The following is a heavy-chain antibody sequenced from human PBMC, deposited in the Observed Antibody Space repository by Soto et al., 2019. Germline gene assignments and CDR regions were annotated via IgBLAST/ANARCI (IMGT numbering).Heavy chain of an antibody. CDR3: AFGLDYANSWSWVDP. CDR2: IIPIYAVT. D-gene: IGHD3-3*01. J-gene: IGHJ5*02. Sequence: QVRLVQSGAEVKRPGSSVKVSCKASGGTSKHFSMSWLRQAPGQGLQWMGGIIPIYAVTNYAQKFQGRVTITADESTGTFYMELRSLRSDDTAVYYCAFGLDYANSWSWVDPWGQGTLVTVSS. V-gene: IGHV1-69*01. CDR1: GGTSKHFS.